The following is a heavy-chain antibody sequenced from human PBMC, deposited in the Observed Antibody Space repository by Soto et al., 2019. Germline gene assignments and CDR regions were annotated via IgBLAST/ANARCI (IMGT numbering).Heavy chain of an antibody. CDR1: GGTFSSYA. Sequence: QVQLVQSGAEVKKPGSSVKVSCKASGGTFSSYAISCVRQAPGQGLEWMGGIIPIFGTANYAQKFQGRVTITADESTSTAYMELSSLRTEDTAVYYCAREVGAKERNAFDSWGKGTMVTVSS. V-gene: IGHV1-69*01. CDR3: AREVGAKERNAFDS. J-gene: IGHJ3*02. CDR2: IIPIFGTA. D-gene: IGHD1-26*01.